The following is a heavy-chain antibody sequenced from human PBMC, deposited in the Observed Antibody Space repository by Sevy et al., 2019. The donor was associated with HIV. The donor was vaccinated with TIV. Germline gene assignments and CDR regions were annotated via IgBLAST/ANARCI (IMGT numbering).Heavy chain of an antibody. V-gene: IGHV4-59*01. CDR1: GGSISSYY. J-gene: IGHJ4*02. CDR3: TSGRRHYNDRIGYYGFGTFDY. D-gene: IGHD3-22*01. CDR2: IYYSGST. Sequence: SETLSLTCTVSGGSISSYYWSWIRQPPGKGLEWIGYIYYSGSTNYNPSLKSRVTISVDTSKNQFSLKLCSVTAADTALYYWTSGRRHYNDRIGYYGFGTFDYWGQGTLVTVSS.